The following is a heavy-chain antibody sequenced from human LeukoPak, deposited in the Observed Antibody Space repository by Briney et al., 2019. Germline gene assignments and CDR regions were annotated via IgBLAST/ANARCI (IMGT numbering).Heavy chain of an antibody. V-gene: IGHV3-30*02. CDR1: GFTCSSYG. Sequence: GGSLRLSCAASGFTCSSYGMHWVRQAPGKGLEWVAFIRYDGSDKYYADSVKGRFTISRDNSKNTLYLQMNSLRAEDTAVYYCAKDLYPDYFNYGMDVWGQGTTVTVSS. D-gene: IGHD2/OR15-2a*01. CDR3: AKDLYPDYFNYGMDV. CDR2: IRYDGSDK. J-gene: IGHJ6*02.